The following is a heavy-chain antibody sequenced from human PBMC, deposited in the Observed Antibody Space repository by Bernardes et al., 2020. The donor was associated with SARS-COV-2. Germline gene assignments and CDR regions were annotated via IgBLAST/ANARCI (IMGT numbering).Heavy chain of an antibody. CDR3: AQGAERGTFDY. J-gene: IGHJ4*02. CDR1: GFTFRRYG. D-gene: IGHD1-26*01. Sequence: GGSLRLSCVGSGFTFRRYGMHWVRQAPGKGLEWVAGIRYDGSKEEYVDSVKGRFTISRASSKQTLYLQLNNLTSEDTAVYYCAQGAERGTFDYWGQGTPVTVSS. V-gene: IGHV3-30*02. CDR2: IRYDGSKE.